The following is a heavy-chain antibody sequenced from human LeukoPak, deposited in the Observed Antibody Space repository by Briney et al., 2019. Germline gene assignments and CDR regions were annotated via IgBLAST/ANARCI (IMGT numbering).Heavy chain of an antibody. V-gene: IGHV4-4*02. CDR3: ARKRADTWYYFDY. J-gene: IGHJ4*02. CDR1: GGSISSNNW. D-gene: IGHD2-2*02. Sequence: PSGTLSLTCAVSGGSISSNNWWSWVRQPPGKGLEWIGEMYHSGSTNYNPSLKSRVTISVDKSKNQFSLKLSSVTAADTAVYYCARKRADTWYYFDYWGQGTLVTVSS. CDR2: MYHSGST.